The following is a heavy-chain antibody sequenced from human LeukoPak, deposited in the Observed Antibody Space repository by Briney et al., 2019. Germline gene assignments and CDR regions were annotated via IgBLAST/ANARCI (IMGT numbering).Heavy chain of an antibody. V-gene: IGHV1-69*01. CDR1: GGTFSSYA. D-gene: IGHD6-19*01. Sequence: GSSVKVSCKASGGTFSSYAISWVRQAPGQGLEWMGGIIPIFGTANYAQKFQGRVTITADESTSTAYMELSSLRSEDTAVYYCARGSSGWGPYYYYMDVWGKGTTVTVSS. CDR3: ARGSSGWGPYYYYMDV. CDR2: IIPIFGTA. J-gene: IGHJ6*03.